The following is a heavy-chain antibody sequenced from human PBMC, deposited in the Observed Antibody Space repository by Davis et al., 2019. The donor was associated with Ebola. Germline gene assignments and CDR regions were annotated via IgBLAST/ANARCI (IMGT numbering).Heavy chain of an antibody. D-gene: IGHD6-19*01. V-gene: IGHV4-4*02. CDR1: GGSISSSNW. Sequence: SETLSLTCAVSGGSISSSNWWSWVRQPPGKGLEWIGEIYHSGSTNYNPSLKSRVTISVDKSKNQFSLKLSSVTAADTAVYYCARDRYSSGWAIDYWGQGTLVTVSS. J-gene: IGHJ4*02. CDR3: ARDRYSSGWAIDY. CDR2: IYHSGST.